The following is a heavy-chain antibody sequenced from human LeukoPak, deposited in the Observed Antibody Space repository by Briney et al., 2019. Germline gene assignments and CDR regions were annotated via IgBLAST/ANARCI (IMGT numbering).Heavy chain of an antibody. CDR1: GGSISSGDYY. Sequence: PSETLSLTCTVSGGSISSGDYYWSWIRQPPGKGLEWIGYIYYSGSTYYNPSLKSRVTISVGTSKNQFSLKLSSVTAADTAVYYCARGAYYYDSSGHEHWGQGTLVTVSS. V-gene: IGHV4-30-4*01. CDR2: IYYSGST. CDR3: ARGAYYYDSSGHEH. D-gene: IGHD3-22*01. J-gene: IGHJ4*02.